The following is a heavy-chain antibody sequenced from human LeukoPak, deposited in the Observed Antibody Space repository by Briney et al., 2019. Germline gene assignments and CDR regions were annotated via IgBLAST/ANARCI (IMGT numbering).Heavy chain of an antibody. Sequence: SETLSLTCAVDGGSFSGYYWSWIRQPPGKGLEWIGEINHSGSANYKPSLKSRVTISVDTSKNQFSLKLSSVTAADTAVYYCARMVWYSSSFDYWGQGTLVTVSS. V-gene: IGHV4-34*01. CDR1: GGSFSGYY. D-gene: IGHD6-19*01. CDR3: ARMVWYSSSFDY. J-gene: IGHJ4*02. CDR2: INHSGSA.